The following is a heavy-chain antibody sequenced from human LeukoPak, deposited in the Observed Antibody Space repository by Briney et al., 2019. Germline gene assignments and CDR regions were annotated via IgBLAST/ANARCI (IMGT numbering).Heavy chain of an antibody. CDR3: AREGAGGNLAFDC. CDR1: GFIFSNYG. CDR2: ISGSGGST. Sequence: GGSLRLSCGASGFIFSNYGMHWVRQAPGKGLEWVSAISGSGGSTYYADSVKGRFTISRDNAKNSLYLQMNSLRAEDTAVYYCAREGAGGNLAFDCWGQGTLVTVSS. V-gene: IGHV3-21*01. J-gene: IGHJ4*02. D-gene: IGHD3-16*01.